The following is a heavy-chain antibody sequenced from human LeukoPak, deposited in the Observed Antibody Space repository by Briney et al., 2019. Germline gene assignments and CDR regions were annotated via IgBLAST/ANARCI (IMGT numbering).Heavy chain of an antibody. Sequence: GGSLRLSCAASGFTFSSAGMHWVRQAPGKGLEWVAFIRHDGSDKYYADSVKGRFTISRDNSKNTLYLQMNSLRTEDTAVYYCAKDDILTGYNLDYWGQGTLVTVSS. CDR1: GFTFSSAG. J-gene: IGHJ4*02. D-gene: IGHD3-9*01. CDR2: IRHDGSDK. CDR3: AKDDILTGYNLDY. V-gene: IGHV3-30*02.